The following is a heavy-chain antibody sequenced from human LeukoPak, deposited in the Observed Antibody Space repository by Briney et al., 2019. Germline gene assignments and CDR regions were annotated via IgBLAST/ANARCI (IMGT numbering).Heavy chain of an antibody. D-gene: IGHD3-10*01. CDR3: ARDLYYGSGSYPNAFDI. Sequence: ASVKVSCKASGYTFTSYGISWVRQAPGQGLERMGWISAYNGNTNYAQKLQGRVTMTTDTSTSTAYMELRSLRSDDTAVYYCARDLYYGSGSYPNAFDIWGQGTMVTVSS. CDR1: GYTFTSYG. J-gene: IGHJ3*02. V-gene: IGHV1-18*01. CDR2: ISAYNGNT.